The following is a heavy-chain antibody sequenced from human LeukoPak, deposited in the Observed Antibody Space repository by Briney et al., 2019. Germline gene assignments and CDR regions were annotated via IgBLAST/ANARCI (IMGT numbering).Heavy chain of an antibody. J-gene: IGHJ3*02. CDR3: AKVVVAAAGIRGAFDI. V-gene: IGHV3-9*01. D-gene: IGHD6-13*01. Sequence: SWNSGSIGYADSVKGRFTISRDNAKNSLYLQMNSLRAEDTALYYCAKVVVAAAGIRGAFDIWGQGTMVTVSS. CDR2: SWNSGSI.